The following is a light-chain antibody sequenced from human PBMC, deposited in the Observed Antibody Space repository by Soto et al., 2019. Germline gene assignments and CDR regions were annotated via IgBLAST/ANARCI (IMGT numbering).Light chain of an antibody. CDR2: DAS. J-gene: IGKJ1*01. Sequence: DIQMTQSPSALSASVGDRVTITCRASQSISSWLACYQQKPGKAPRRLIYDASYLERGVPSRFSGSGSGTEFTLTISDLQPDDLATYYCQQYNKFWTFGPGTKVEI. CDR3: QQYNKFWT. CDR1: QSISSW. V-gene: IGKV1-5*01.